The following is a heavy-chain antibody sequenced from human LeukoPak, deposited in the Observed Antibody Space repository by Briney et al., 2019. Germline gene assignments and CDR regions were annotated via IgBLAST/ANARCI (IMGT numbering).Heavy chain of an antibody. CDR1: GGSFSGYY. CDR2: INHSGGT. CDR3: ARAPCSSTSCYSIWFDP. D-gene: IGHD2-2*01. J-gene: IGHJ5*02. Sequence: SETLSLTCAVYGGSFSGYYWSWIRQPPGKGLEWIGEINHSGGTNYNPSLKSRVTISVDTSKNQFSLKLSSVTAADTAVYYCARAPCSSTSCYSIWFDPWGQGTLVTVSS. V-gene: IGHV4-34*01.